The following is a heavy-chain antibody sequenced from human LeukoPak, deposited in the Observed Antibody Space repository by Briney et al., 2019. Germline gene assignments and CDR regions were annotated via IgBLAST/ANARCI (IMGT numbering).Heavy chain of an antibody. J-gene: IGHJ3*02. V-gene: IGHV3-9*01. Sequence: GRSLRLSCAASGFTFDDYAMHWVRQAPGKGLEWVSGISWNSGSIGYADSVKGRFTISRDNAKNSLYLQMNSLRAEDTAVYYCARGARGAFDIWGQGTMVTVSS. CDR2: ISWNSGSI. D-gene: IGHD5-12*01. CDR1: GFTFDDYA. CDR3: ARGARGAFDI.